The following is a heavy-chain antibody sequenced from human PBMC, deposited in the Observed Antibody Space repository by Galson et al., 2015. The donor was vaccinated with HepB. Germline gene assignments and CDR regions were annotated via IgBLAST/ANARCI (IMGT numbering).Heavy chain of an antibody. J-gene: IGHJ6*02. D-gene: IGHD3-22*01. Sequence: SVKVSCKASGGTFSSYAISWVRQAPGQGLEWMGGIIPIFGTANYAQKFQGRVTITADESTSTAYMELSSLRSEDTAVYYCARDYYYDSIERARGMDVWGQGTTVTVSS. CDR1: GGTFSSYA. CDR3: ARDYYYDSIERARGMDV. V-gene: IGHV1-69*13. CDR2: IIPIFGTA.